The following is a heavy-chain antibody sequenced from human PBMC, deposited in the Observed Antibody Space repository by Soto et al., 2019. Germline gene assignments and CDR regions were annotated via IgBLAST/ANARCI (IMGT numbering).Heavy chain of an antibody. D-gene: IGHD2-2*01. CDR3: AHSRSSLYCSSTSCYYYYYMDV. Sequence: QITLKESCPTLVKPTQTLTLTCTFSGFSLSTSGVGVGWIRQPPGKALEWLALMYWDDDKRYSPSLKSRLTITKETSKNQVVLTMTNIDTVDTATYYCAHSRSSLYCSSTSCYYYYYMDVWGKGTTVTVS. J-gene: IGHJ6*03. V-gene: IGHV2-5*02. CDR2: MYWDDDK. CDR1: GFSLSTSGVG.